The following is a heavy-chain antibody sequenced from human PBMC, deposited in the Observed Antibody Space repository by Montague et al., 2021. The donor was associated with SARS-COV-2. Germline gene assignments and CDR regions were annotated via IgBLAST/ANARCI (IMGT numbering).Heavy chain of an antibody. CDR3: ARNPGEYYGMDV. Sequence: SETLSLSCAVYGGSFSGYYWSWIRQPAGKGLEWIGRIYSSGSINYNPSLKTRITLSVDTSKDQLSLRLNSVTAADTAVYYRARNPGEYYGMDVWGQGTTVTVSS. D-gene: IGHD3-16*01. CDR2: IYSSGSI. J-gene: IGHJ6*02. V-gene: IGHV4-59*10. CDR1: GGSFSGYY.